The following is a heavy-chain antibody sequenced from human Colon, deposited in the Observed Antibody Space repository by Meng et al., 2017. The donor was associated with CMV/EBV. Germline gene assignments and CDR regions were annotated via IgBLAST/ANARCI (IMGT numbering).Heavy chain of an antibody. Sequence: GESLQISWASSGFTFSAYPIHWVRQAPGKGLEWRTIISHDGTKKYYAESVKGRFTISRDNSQNPVTVQMNNLRGDDTAIYYCARASNSSFDPWGQGTLVTVSS. D-gene: IGHD4-11*01. CDR3: ARASNSSFDP. J-gene: IGHJ5*02. CDR2: ISHDGTKK. V-gene: IGHV3-30*04. CDR1: GFTFSAYP.